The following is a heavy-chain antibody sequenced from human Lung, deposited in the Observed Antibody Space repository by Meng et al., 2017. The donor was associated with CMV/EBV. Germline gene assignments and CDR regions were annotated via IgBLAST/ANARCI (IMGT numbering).Heavy chain of an antibody. D-gene: IGHD6-19*01. CDR3: ARTSSSGLTPFDP. J-gene: IGHJ5*02. V-gene: IGHV4-39*01. CDR2: IYYSGST. CDR1: GGSISSSSYY. Sequence: SETXSLXCTVSGGSISSSSYYWGWIRQPPGKGLEWIGSIYYSGSTYYNPSLKSRVTISVDTSKNQFSLKLSSVTAADTAVYYCARTSSSGLTPFDPWGQGTLVTVSS.